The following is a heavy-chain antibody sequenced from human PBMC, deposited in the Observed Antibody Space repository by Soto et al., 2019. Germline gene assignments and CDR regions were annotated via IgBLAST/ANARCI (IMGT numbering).Heavy chain of an antibody. Sequence: GASVKVSCKASGYTFTSYYMHWVRQAPGQGLEWMGIINPSGGSTSYAQKFQGRVTMTRDTSTSTVYMELSSLRSEDTAVYYCARGLGPGHCSGGSCIDYWGQGTLVTVSS. CDR2: INPSGGST. D-gene: IGHD2-15*01. CDR1: GYTFTSYY. J-gene: IGHJ4*02. V-gene: IGHV1-46*03. CDR3: ARGLGPGHCSGGSCIDY.